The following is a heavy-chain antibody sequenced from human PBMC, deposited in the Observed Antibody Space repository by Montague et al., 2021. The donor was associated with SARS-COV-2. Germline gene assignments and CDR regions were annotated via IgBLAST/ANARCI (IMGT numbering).Heavy chain of an antibody. Sequence: SETLSLTCTVSGGSISNYYWSWIRQPPGKGLEWIAYMYYSGSTKYNPSLKSRVTISVDTSKNQFSLTLSSMTAADTAVYYCARARGGTIFGVIVAYYGMDFWGQGTTVTVS. CDR1: GGSISNYY. V-gene: IGHV4-59*01. CDR2: MYYSGST. J-gene: IGHJ6*02. CDR3: ARARGGTIFGVIVAYYGMDF. D-gene: IGHD3-3*01.